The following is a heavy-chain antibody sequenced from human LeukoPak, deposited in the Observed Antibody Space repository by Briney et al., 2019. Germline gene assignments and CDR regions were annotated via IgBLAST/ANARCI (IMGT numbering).Heavy chain of an antibody. D-gene: IGHD3-22*01. J-gene: IGHJ4*02. CDR2: ISAYNGNT. CDR1: GYTFTSCG. CDR3: ARAYYYDSSGYHRPFDY. V-gene: IGHV1-18*01. Sequence: ASVKVSCKASGYTFTSCGISWVRQAPGQGLEWMGWISAYNGNTNYAQKLLGRVTMTTDTSTSTAYMELRSLRSDDTAVYYCARAYYYDSSGYHRPFDYWGQGTLVTVSS.